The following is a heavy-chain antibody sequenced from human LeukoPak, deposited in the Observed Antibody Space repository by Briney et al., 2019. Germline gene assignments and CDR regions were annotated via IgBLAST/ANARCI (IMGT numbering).Heavy chain of an antibody. CDR3: ARGNYSSSWYYYYYYGMDV. CDR1: GGSFSGYY. D-gene: IGHD6-13*01. J-gene: IGHJ6*02. V-gene: IGHV4-34*01. CDR2: INHSGST. Sequence: SETLSLTCAVYGGSFSGYYWSWIRQPPGEGLEWIGEINHSGSTNYNPSLKSRVTISVDTSKNQFSLKLSSVTAADTAVYYCARGNYSSSWYYYYYYGMDVWGQGTTVTVSS.